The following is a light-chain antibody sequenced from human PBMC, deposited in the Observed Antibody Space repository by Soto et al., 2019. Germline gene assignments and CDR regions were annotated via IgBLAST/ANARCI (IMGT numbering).Light chain of an antibody. CDR3: KQYNNPPIP. Sequence: DIQMTQSPSSLSASVGDRVTITCQASQDISNYLNWYQQKPGKAPKLLIYDASNLETGVPSRFSGSGSGTVFTSTITRRQPKDIAKYYCKQYNNPPIPSAQGTRREIK. V-gene: IGKV1-33*01. J-gene: IGKJ5*01. CDR2: DAS. CDR1: QDISNY.